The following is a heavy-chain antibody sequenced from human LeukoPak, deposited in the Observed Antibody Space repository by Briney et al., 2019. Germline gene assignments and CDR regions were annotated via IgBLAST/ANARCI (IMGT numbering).Heavy chain of an antibody. V-gene: IGHV1-18*01. D-gene: IGHD6-13*01. CDR3: ARDRPYSSSWYDY. Sequence: ASVKVSCKASGYTFTSYGISRVRQAPGQGLEWMGWISAYNGNTNYAQKLQGRVTMTTDTSTSTAYIELRSLRSDDTAVYYCARDRPYSSSWYDYWGQGTLVTVSS. CDR2: ISAYNGNT. J-gene: IGHJ4*02. CDR1: GYTFTSYG.